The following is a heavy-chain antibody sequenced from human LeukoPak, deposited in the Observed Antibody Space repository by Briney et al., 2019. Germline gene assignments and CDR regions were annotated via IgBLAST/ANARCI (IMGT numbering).Heavy chain of an antibody. CDR1: GGSFSGYY. D-gene: IGHD3-10*01. J-gene: IGHJ4*02. V-gene: IGHV4-34*01. CDR3: ARALLWFGEAAIGY. CDR2: INHSGST. Sequence: SETLSLTCAVYGGSFSGYYWSWIRQPPGKGLEWIGEINHSGSTNYNPPLKSRVTISVDTSKNQFSLKLSSVTAADTAVYYCARALLWFGEAAIGYWGQGTLVTVSS.